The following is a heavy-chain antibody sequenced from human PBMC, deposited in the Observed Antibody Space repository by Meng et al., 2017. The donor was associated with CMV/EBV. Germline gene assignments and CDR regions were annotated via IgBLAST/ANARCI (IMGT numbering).Heavy chain of an antibody. V-gene: IGHV1-69*12. J-gene: IGHJ4*02. CDR2: TIPIFGTA. Sequence: QVQLVQSGAEVKKPGSSVKVSCKASGGTFSSYAISWVRQAPGQGLEWMGGTIPIFGTANYAQKFQGRVTITADESTSTAYMELSSLRSEDTAVYYCASPVRRVAVAGPFDYWGQGTLVTVAS. CDR1: GGTFSSYA. D-gene: IGHD6-19*01. CDR3: ASPVRRVAVAGPFDY.